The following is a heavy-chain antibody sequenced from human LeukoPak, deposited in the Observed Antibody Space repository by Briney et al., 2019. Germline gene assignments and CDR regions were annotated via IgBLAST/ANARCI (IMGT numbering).Heavy chain of an antibody. CDR1: GYTFTSYD. CDR3: ARGPPNWGYDY. V-gene: IGHV1-8*01. Sequence: ASVKVSCKASGYTFTSYDFNWVQQATGQRPEWMGWMSPNSGDTGYAQKFQDRVTMTRNTSISTAYMELSSLRSDDTAVYYCARGPPNWGYDYWGPGTLDTVSS. D-gene: IGHD7-27*01. J-gene: IGHJ4*02. CDR2: MSPNSGDT.